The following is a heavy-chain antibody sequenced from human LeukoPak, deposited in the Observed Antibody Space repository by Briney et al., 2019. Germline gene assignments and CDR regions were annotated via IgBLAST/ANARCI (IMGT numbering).Heavy chain of an antibody. J-gene: IGHJ3*02. CDR1: GFTFSASA. V-gene: IGHV3-73*01. CDR2: IRSRTHTYAT. D-gene: IGHD4-23*01. Sequence: GGSLRLSCAASGFTFSASAVHWVRQASGKGLEWVGRIRSRTHTYATAYAASVTGRFSISRDESKNTAYLQMNSLKTEDSAVYYCTRLQDATTVVKSFDIWGQGTVVTVSS. CDR3: TRLQDATTVVKSFDI.